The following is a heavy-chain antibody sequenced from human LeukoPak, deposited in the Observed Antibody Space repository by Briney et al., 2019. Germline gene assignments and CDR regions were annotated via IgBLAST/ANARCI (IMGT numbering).Heavy chain of an antibody. CDR3: ASTTSSGWHDGFDY. V-gene: IGHV1-18*01. D-gene: IGHD6-19*01. J-gene: IGHJ4*02. Sequence: ASVKVSCKASGYTFTSYGISWVRQAPGQGLEWMGWISAYNGNTNYAQKFQGRVTITRDTSASTAYMELSSLRSEDTAVYYCASTTSSGWHDGFDYWGQGTLVTVSS. CDR2: ISAYNGNT. CDR1: GYTFTSYG.